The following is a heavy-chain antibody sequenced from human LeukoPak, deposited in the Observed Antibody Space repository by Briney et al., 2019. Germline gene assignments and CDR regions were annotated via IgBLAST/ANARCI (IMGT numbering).Heavy chain of an antibody. J-gene: IGHJ6*03. D-gene: IGHD3-22*01. CDR3: SREGMYDSSGFYIDV. CDR2: MNSDGSST. CDR1: GLTFSSNW. V-gene: IGHV3-74*01. Sequence: PGGSLRLSCAASGLTFSSNWIHWVRQAPGKGLVWVSRMNSDGSSTRYADSVKGRFTISRDNAKNTLYLQMNSLRAEDTAVYYCSREGMYDSSGFYIDVWGKGTTVTVSS.